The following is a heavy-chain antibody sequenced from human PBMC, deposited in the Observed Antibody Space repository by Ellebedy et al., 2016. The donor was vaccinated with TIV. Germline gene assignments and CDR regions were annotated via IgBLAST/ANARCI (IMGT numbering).Heavy chain of an antibody. CDR2: INPNSGGT. CDR1: GYTFTGYY. CDR3: ARSYMIVGVCGY. Sequence: ASVKVSXXASGYTFTGYYMHWVRQAPGQGLEWMGWINPNSGGTNYAQKFQGRVTMTRDTSISTAYMELSRLRSDDTAVYYCARSYMIVGVCGYWGQGTLVTVSS. V-gene: IGHV1-2*02. J-gene: IGHJ4*02. D-gene: IGHD3-22*01.